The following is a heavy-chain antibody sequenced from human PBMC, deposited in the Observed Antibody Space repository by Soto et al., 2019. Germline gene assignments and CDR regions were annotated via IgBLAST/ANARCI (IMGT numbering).Heavy chain of an antibody. CDR3: ARMATFGSLNWFDP. V-gene: IGHV1-2*04. D-gene: IGHD3-16*01. CDR2: INPNSGGT. J-gene: IGHJ5*02. Sequence: SVKVSCKASGYTFTGYYMHWVRQAPGQGLEWMGWINPNSGGTNYAQKFQGWVTMTRDTSIATAYMELSSLRSDDTAVYYCARMATFGSLNWFDPWGQGTLVTVSS. CDR1: GYTFTGYY.